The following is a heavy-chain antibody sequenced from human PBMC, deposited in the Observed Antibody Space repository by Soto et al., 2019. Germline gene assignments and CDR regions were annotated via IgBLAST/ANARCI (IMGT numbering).Heavy chain of an antibody. CDR2: IVVGSGNT. CDR1: GFTFTSSA. Sequence: QMQLVQSGPEVKKPGTSVKVSCKASGFTFTSSAVQWVRQARGQRLEWIGWIVVGSGNTNYAQKFQERVTITRDMSTSTAYMELSSLRSEDTAVYYCAAARITIFGVVMIVFDPWGQGTLVTVSS. D-gene: IGHD3-3*01. V-gene: IGHV1-58*01. J-gene: IGHJ5*02. CDR3: AAARITIFGVVMIVFDP.